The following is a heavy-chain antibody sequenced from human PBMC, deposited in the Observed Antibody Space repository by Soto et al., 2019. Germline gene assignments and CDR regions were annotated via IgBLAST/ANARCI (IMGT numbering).Heavy chain of an antibody. CDR3: AKEHIVVVTPQFDY. J-gene: IGHJ4*02. V-gene: IGHV3-23*01. CDR1: GFTLGDYA. CDR2: ISGSGGST. Sequence: GGSLRLSCTASGFTLGDYAMSWVRQAPGKGLEWVSAISGSGGSTYYADSVKGRFTISRDNSKNTLYLQMNSLRAEDTAVYYCAKEHIVVVTPQFDYWGQGTLVTVSS. D-gene: IGHD2-21*02.